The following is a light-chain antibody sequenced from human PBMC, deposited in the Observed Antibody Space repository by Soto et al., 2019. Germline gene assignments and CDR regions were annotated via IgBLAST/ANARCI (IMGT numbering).Light chain of an antibody. CDR1: QSISSW. CDR2: KAS. Sequence: DIQMTQSPSTLSASVGDRVTITCRASQSISSWLAWYQQKPGKAPKLLIYKASSLESGVTSRFSGSGSGTEFTLTISSLQPDDFATYYCQQYNSYPWTFCQGTKVEIK. CDR3: QQYNSYPWT. V-gene: IGKV1-5*03. J-gene: IGKJ1*01.